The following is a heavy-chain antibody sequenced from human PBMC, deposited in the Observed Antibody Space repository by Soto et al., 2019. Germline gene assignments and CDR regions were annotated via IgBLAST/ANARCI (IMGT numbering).Heavy chain of an antibody. CDR1: DLPSGAT. CDR3: AKDRHPDDIWTFDY. Sequence: GGPRNSPVSPLDLPSGATRSTGVRQAQGKGLEWISVINGGGGTTYYADSVKGRCTITRYDSKNILYLQMNSPRAEDMAIYFCAKDRHPDDIWTFDYWGRGSLGTVSS. CDR2: INGGGGTT. D-gene: IGHD3-9*01. J-gene: IGHJ4*02. V-gene: IGHV3-NL1*01.